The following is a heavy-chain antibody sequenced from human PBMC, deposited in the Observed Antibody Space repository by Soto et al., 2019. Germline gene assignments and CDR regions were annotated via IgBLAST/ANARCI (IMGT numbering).Heavy chain of an antibody. CDR3: PRDHLGIAAGDFDL. J-gene: IGHJ4*02. CDR2: ISSGRPDI. CDR1: GFSFDTYN. V-gene: IGHV3-21*02. D-gene: IGHD6-19*01. Sequence: EDQLVESGGGLVKPGGSLRLSCAASGFSFDTYNMNWVRQAPGKGLEWVSSISSGRPDIFYADSVRGRFTISRDDAKKSLFLQMNSLRADDTAVYYCPRDHLGIAAGDFDLWGQGTLVTVSS.